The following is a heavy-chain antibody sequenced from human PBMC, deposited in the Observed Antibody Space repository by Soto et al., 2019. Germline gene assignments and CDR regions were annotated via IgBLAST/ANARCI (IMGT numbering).Heavy chain of an antibody. CDR2: ISASNGNT. V-gene: IGHV1-18*04. CDR3: ASEPIYYTDGGGYYPLGY. CDR1: GYTFTTYG. Sequence: ASVKVSCKASGYTFTTYGFSWVRQAPGQGLECVGWISASNGNTHYSQKFQGRVTMTTDTSTSTAYTELRSLTSGDTAVYYCASEPIYYTDGGGYYPLGYWGQGTLVTVSS. D-gene: IGHD3-22*01. J-gene: IGHJ4*02.